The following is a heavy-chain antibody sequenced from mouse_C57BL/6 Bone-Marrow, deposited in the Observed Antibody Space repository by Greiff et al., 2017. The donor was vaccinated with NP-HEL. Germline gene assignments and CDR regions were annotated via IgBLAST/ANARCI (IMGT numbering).Heavy chain of an antibody. Sequence: QVQLQQSGAELAKPGASVKLSCKASGYTFTSYWMHWVKQRPGQGLEWIGYINPSSGYTKYNQKFKDKATFTADKSSSTAYMQLSSLTYEDSAVYYCARRPLLRSFYFDYWGQGTTLTVSS. D-gene: IGHD1-1*01. CDR3: ARRPLLRSFYFDY. CDR2: INPSSGYT. V-gene: IGHV1-7*01. J-gene: IGHJ2*01. CDR1: GYTFTSYW.